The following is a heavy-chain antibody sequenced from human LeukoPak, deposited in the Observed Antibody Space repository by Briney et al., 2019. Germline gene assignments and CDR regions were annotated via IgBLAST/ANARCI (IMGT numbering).Heavy chain of an antibody. J-gene: IGHJ4*02. CDR2: IKQDGSEK. CDR3: ARWGYCSSTSCYGPPHFDY. D-gene: IGHD2-2*01. V-gene: IGHV3-7*01. Sequence: GGSLRLSCAASGFTFSSYWMSWVRQAPGKGLEWVANIKQDGSEKYYVDSVKGRFTISRDNAKNSLYLQMNSLRAEDTAVYYCARWGYCSSTSCYGPPHFDYWGQGTLVTVSS. CDR1: GFTFSSYW.